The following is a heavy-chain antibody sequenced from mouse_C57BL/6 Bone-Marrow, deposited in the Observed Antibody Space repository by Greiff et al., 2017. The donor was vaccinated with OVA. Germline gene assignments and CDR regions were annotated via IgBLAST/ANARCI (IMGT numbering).Heavy chain of an antibody. V-gene: IGHV10-1*01. D-gene: IGHD2-3*01. CDR2: IRSKSNNYAT. Sequence: EVQRVESGGGLVQPKGSLKLSCAASGFSFNTYAMNWVRQAPGKGLEWVARIRSKSNNYATYYADSVKDRFTISRDDSESMLYLQMNNLKTEDTAMYYCVRQGLLLYYYAMDYWGQGTSVTVSS. CDR1: GFSFNTYA. J-gene: IGHJ4*01. CDR3: VRQGLLLYYYAMDY.